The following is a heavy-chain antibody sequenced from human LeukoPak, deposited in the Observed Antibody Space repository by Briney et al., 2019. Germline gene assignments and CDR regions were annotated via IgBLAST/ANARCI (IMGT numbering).Heavy chain of an antibody. CDR3: TRLEGDFNPAY. Sequence: SETLSLTCTVSGGSISSSSYFWGWIRQPPEKGLEWIGSIYYSGSSYYNPSLKSRVTISVDTSKNQFSLRLNSVTAADTAVYYCTRLEGDFNPAYWGQGTVVTVSS. D-gene: IGHD2/OR15-2a*01. V-gene: IGHV4-39*01. CDR1: GGSISSSSYF. CDR2: IYYSGSS. J-gene: IGHJ4*02.